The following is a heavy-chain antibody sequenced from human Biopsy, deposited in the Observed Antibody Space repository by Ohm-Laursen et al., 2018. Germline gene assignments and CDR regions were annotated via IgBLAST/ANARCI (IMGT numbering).Heavy chain of an antibody. V-gene: IGHV4-34*01. CDR1: GGSFSGYY. CDR3: ARATNSTGWPYYYFYGMDV. Sequence: TLSLTCAVFGGSFSGYYWSWIRQPPGKGLEWIGEINHSGSTNNNPSLKSRVTISVDTSKNQFSLRLNSVTAADTAVYYCARATNSTGWPYYYFYGMDVWGQGTTVTVSS. CDR2: INHSGST. J-gene: IGHJ6*02. D-gene: IGHD2/OR15-2a*01.